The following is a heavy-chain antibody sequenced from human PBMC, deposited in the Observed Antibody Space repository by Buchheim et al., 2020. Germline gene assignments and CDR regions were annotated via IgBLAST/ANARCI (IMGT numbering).Heavy chain of an antibody. CDR3: ARDNSPELRIPYGMDV. V-gene: IGHV1-46*01. CDR1: GYTFTSYY. Sequence: QVQLVQSGAEVKKPGASVKVSCKASGYTFTSYYMHWVRQAPGQGLEWMGIINPSGGSTSYAQKFQGRVTMTRDTSTSTVYLELSSLRSEDTAVYYCARDNSPELRIPYGMDVWGQGTT. D-gene: IGHD2-15*01. CDR2: INPSGGST. J-gene: IGHJ6*02.